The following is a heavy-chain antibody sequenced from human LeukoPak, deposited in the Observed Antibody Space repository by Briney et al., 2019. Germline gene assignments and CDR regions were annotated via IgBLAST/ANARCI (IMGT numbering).Heavy chain of an antibody. Sequence: ASVKVSCKASGYTFSTYGISWVRQAPGQGLAWMGWISGHNGNTNYEQKFQGRVTMTTDTSTNTAYMELRSLRSDDTAVYYCARDPYWSGNYTGIRYYYYYYMDVWGKGTTVTVSS. V-gene: IGHV1-18*01. CDR2: ISGHNGNT. CDR3: ARDPYWSGNYTGIRYYYYYYMDV. J-gene: IGHJ6*03. D-gene: IGHD3-3*01. CDR1: GYTFSTYG.